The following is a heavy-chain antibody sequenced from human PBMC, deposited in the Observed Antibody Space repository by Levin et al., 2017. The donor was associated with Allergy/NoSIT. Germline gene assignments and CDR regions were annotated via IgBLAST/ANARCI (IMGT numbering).Heavy chain of an antibody. D-gene: IGHD5-18*01. V-gene: IGHV3-33*01. CDR2: IWYDGSNK. Sequence: LSLTCAASGFTFSSYGMHWVRQAPGKGLEWVAVIWYDGSNKYYADSVKGRFTISRDNSKNTLYLQMNSLRAEDTAVYYCARGQGSSGYSFDVVGEGFDYWGQGTLVTVSS. J-gene: IGHJ4*02. CDR1: GFTFSSYG. CDR3: ARGQGSSGYSFDVVGEGFDY.